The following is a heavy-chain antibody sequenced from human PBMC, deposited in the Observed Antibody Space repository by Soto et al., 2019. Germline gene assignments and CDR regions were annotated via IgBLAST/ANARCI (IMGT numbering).Heavy chain of an antibody. D-gene: IGHD3-10*01. CDR1: GGSISSYY. Sequence: PSETLSLTCTVSGGSISSYYWSWIRQPPGKGLEWIGYIYYSGSTNYNPSLKSRVTISVDTSKNQFSLKLSSVTAADTAVYYCARSGSGSYPRYHDSSLVAFDIWGQGTMVS. CDR3: ARSGSGSYPRYHDSSLVAFDI. CDR2: IYYSGST. V-gene: IGHV4-59*01. J-gene: IGHJ3*02.